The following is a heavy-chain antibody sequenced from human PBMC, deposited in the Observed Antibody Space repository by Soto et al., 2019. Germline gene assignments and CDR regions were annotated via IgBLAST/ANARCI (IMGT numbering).Heavy chain of an antibody. D-gene: IGHD3-10*01. CDR2: IKTDGSEK. J-gene: IGHJ4*02. CDR3: ATSMGRGGNDY. V-gene: IGHV3-7*05. Sequence: EVQLVESGGGLVQPGGSLRLSCAASGFTFSDNWMSWVRQAPGKGLECVANIKTDGSEKYYVDPVKGRFTISRDNAKNSLYLQMNSLRDEETAVYYCATSMGRGGNDYWGQGTLVAVSS. CDR1: GFTFSDNW.